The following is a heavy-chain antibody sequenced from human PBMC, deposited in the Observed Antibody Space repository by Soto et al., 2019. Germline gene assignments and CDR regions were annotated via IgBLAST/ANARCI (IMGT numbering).Heavy chain of an antibody. Sequence: PGGSLRLSCAASGFIFNNYVMGWVRQSPGKGLEWVSSISKSGGSTYYADSVKGRFSISRDNSKNTLFLQMNSLRAEDTAMYYCAKKDVAGRPPSDWGLGTLVTVFS. CDR3: AKKDVAGRPPSD. CDR2: ISKSGGST. D-gene: IGHD6-6*01. CDR1: GFIFNNYV. V-gene: IGHV3-23*01. J-gene: IGHJ4*02.